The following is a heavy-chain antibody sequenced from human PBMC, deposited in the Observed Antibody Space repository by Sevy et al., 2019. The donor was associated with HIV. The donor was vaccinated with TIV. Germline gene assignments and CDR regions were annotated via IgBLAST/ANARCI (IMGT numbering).Heavy chain of an antibody. CDR3: AKDLSNSWSGMDV. Sequence: GGSLRLSCEASGFSFSSYGMYWVRQAPGKGLERVAFIHNDGNKKYYAESVKGRFTISRDNSKNTVYLQMNSLRVEDTAVYYCAKDLSNSWSGMDVWGQGTTVTVSS. CDR1: GFSFSSYG. V-gene: IGHV3-30*02. D-gene: IGHD6-13*01. J-gene: IGHJ6*02. CDR2: IHNDGNKK.